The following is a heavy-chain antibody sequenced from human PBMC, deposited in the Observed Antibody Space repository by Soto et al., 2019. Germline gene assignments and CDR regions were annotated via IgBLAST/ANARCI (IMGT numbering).Heavy chain of an antibody. V-gene: IGHV1-24*01. CDR1: RYTLVELS. D-gene: IGHD3-22*01. CDR3: TTDLYSDSSGFDY. CDR2: FDPEDGET. J-gene: IGHJ4*02. Sequence: GASVKVSCKVSRYTLVELSMHWVRQAPGKGLEWMGVFDPEDGETVYAQKFQGRFTMTEDTSTDTAYMELSSLRYEDTAVYYCTTDLYSDSSGFDYWAQGTLVTVSS.